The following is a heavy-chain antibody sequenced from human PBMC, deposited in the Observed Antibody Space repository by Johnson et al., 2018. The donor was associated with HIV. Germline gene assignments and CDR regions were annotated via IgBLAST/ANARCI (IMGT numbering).Heavy chain of an antibody. V-gene: IGHV3-15*01. J-gene: IGHJ3*02. D-gene: IGHD3-22*01. Sequence: VQLVESGGGLIKPGGFLRLSCAASGFTFNNAWMSWVRQGPGTGLEWVGRIKSKTEGGTTDYAAYVKGRFTISRDDSKNTLYLEMNSLKIEDTAVYYCTTAGSSGSAHAFDIWGQGTMVTVSS. CDR3: TTAGSSGSAHAFDI. CDR2: IKSKTEGGTT. CDR1: GFTFNNAW.